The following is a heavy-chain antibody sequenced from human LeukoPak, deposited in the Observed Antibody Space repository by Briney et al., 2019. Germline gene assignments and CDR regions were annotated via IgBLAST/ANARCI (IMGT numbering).Heavy chain of an antibody. V-gene: IGHV4-59*01. J-gene: IGHJ4*02. CDR1: GGSISSYY. D-gene: IGHD3-3*01. CDR3: ARAPRITIFGVALHFDY. CDR2: IYYSRST. Sequence: PSETLSLTCTVSGGSISSYYWSWIRQPPGKGLEWIGYIYYSRSTNYNPSLKSRVTISVDTSKNQFSLKLSSVTAADTAVYYCARAPRITIFGVALHFDYWGQGTLVTVSS.